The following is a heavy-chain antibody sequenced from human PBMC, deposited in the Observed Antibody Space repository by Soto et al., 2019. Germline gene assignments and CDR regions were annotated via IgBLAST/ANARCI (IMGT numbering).Heavy chain of an antibody. J-gene: IGHJ5*02. Sequence: SETLSLTCTVSGGSISSGGYYWSWIRQHPGKGLEWIGYIYYSGSTYYNPSLKSRVTISVDTSKNQFSLKLSSVTAADTAVYYCARGPPRDYDPHPWGQGTLVTVSS. CDR1: GGSISSGGYY. V-gene: IGHV4-31*03. D-gene: IGHD3-3*01. CDR3: ARGPPRDYDPHP. CDR2: IYYSGST.